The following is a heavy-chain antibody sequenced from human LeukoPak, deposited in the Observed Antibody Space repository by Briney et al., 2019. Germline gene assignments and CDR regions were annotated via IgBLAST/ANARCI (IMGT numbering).Heavy chain of an antibody. CDR2: INHSGST. CDR3: ARWYPSGVYGGKYDY. CDR1: GGSFSGYY. V-gene: IGHV4-34*01. Sequence: SETLSLTCAVYGGSFSGYYWSWIRQPPGKGLEWIGEINHSGSTNYNPSLKSRVTISVDTSKNQFSLKLSSVTAADTAVYYCARWYPSGVYGGKYDYWGQGTLVTVSS. D-gene: IGHD3-16*01. J-gene: IGHJ4*02.